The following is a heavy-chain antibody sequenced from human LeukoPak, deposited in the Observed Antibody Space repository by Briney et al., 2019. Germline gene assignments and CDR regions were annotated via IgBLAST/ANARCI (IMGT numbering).Heavy chain of an antibody. CDR3: AKDTDYYGSGSYSDP. V-gene: IGHV3-23*01. D-gene: IGHD3-10*01. J-gene: IGHJ5*02. Sequence: PGGSLRLSCAASGFTFSSYAMSWVRQAPGKGLEWVSAISGSGGSTYYADSVKGRFTISRDNSKNTLYLQMNSLRAKDTAVYYCAKDTDYYGSGSYSDPWGQGTLVTVSS. CDR1: GFTFSSYA. CDR2: ISGSGGST.